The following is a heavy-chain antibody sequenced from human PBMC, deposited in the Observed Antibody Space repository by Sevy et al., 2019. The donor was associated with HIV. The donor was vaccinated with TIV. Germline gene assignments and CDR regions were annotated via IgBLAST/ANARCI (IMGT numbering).Heavy chain of an antibody. J-gene: IGHJ4*02. CDR1: GFTFSSYA. D-gene: IGHD3-10*01. CDR2: ISGSGGST. V-gene: IGHV3-23*01. CDR3: AKDLGITMVRGVIIRASQYDY. Sequence: GGSLRLSCAASGFTFSSYAMSWVRQAPGKGLEWVSAISGSGGSTYYADSVKGRFTISRDNSKNTLYLQMNSLRAEDTAVYYCAKDLGITMVRGVIIRASQYDYWGLGTLVTVSS.